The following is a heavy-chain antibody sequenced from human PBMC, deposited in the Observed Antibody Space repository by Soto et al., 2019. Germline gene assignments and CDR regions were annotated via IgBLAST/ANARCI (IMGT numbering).Heavy chain of an antibody. CDR2: INAGNGNT. Sequence: ASVKVSCKASGDTFTSYAMHWVRQAPGQRLEWMGWINAGNGNTKYSQKFQGRVTITRDTSASTAYMELSSLRSEDTAVYYCAREGVPGYCSGGSCHDDAFEIWGQGTMVTVS. J-gene: IGHJ3*02. V-gene: IGHV1-3*01. D-gene: IGHD2-15*01. CDR3: AREGVPGYCSGGSCHDDAFEI. CDR1: GDTFTSYA.